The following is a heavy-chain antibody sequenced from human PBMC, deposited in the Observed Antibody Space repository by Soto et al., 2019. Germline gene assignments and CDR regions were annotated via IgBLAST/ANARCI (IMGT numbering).Heavy chain of an antibody. D-gene: IGHD2-21*02. CDR3: ARVPACGGDCYHSDAFDL. CDR2: ISYDGSNK. J-gene: IGHJ3*01. Sequence: QVQLVESGGGVVQPGRSLRLSCAASGFTFSSYAMHWVRQAPGKGLEWVAVISYDGSNKYYADSVKGRFTISRDNSKNTLYLQMNRLRAEDTAVYYCARVPACGGDCYHSDAFDLWGQGTMVTVSS. V-gene: IGHV3-30-3*01. CDR1: GFTFSSYA.